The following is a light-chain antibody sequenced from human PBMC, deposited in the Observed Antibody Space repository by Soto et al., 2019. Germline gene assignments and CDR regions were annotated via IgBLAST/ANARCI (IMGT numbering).Light chain of an antibody. V-gene: IGKV3-20*01. CDR1: QTIRSNY. CDR3: QQYGSSPWT. Sequence: ETVLTQSPGTLSLSPGERATLSCRASQTIRSNYLAWYRQTPGQAPRLLIYGASNRATGIADRFSGSGSGTDFPLIISRLEPEDFELYYCQQYGSSPWTFGQGTKVEIK. J-gene: IGKJ1*01. CDR2: GAS.